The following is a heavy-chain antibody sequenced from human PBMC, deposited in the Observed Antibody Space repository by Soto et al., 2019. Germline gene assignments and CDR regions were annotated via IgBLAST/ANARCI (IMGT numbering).Heavy chain of an antibody. CDR1: GFTFSSYG. CDR2: IWYDGSNK. CDR3: ARAPIDYSNYDLYYYDGMDV. J-gene: IGHJ6*02. D-gene: IGHD4-4*01. V-gene: IGHV3-33*01. Sequence: PGGSLRLSCAASGFTFSSYGMHWVRQAPGKGLEWVAVIWYDGSNKYYADSVKGRFTISRDNSKNTLYLQMNSLRAEDTAVYYCARAPIDYSNYDLYYYDGMDVWGQGTTVTVSS.